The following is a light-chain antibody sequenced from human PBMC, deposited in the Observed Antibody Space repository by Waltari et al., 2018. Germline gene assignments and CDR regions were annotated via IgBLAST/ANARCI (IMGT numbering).Light chain of an antibody. Sequence: EIVLTQSPATLSLSPGERATLSCRASQSVSSYLAWYQQKPGQAPRLLIYDASNRATGIPARFGGSGSGTDFILTISSLEPEDFAVYYCQQRINWPITFGGGTKVEIK. J-gene: IGKJ4*01. CDR1: QSVSSY. CDR3: QQRINWPIT. CDR2: DAS. V-gene: IGKV3-11*01.